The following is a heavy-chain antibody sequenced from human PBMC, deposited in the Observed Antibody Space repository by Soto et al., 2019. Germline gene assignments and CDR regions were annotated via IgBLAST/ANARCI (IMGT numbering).Heavy chain of an antibody. CDR1: GGSVSSDSYY. Sequence: SETLSLTCSVSGGSVSSDSYYWSWIRQPPGKGLEWIGYIYYSGSTKYNPSLKSRVTMSVDTSKNQFSLKLSSVTAADTAVYYCAREITIFGVIIIPGWFDPWGQGTLVTV. V-gene: IGHV4-61*01. D-gene: IGHD3-3*01. CDR3: AREITIFGVIIIPGWFDP. J-gene: IGHJ5*02. CDR2: IYYSGST.